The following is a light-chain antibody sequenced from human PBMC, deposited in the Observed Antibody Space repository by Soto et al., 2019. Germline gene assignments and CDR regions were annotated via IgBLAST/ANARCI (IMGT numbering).Light chain of an antibody. V-gene: IGLV2-8*01. Sequence: QSVLTQPPSASGSPGQSVTISCTGTSSDVGGYKYVSWHQHHPGKAPKLLIYEVSKRPSGVPDRFSGSKSGNTASLTVSGLHAEDEADYYCSSYAGGNNLVFGGGTKLTVL. CDR3: SSYAGGNNLV. CDR1: SSDVGGYKY. CDR2: EVS. J-gene: IGLJ3*02.